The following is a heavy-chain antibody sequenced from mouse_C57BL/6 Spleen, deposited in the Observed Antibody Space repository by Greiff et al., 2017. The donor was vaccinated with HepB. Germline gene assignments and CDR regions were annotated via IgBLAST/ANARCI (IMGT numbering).Heavy chain of an antibody. V-gene: IGHV1-26*01. CDR3: ARDLDGYCFDY. J-gene: IGHJ2*01. CDR2: INPNNGGT. CDR1: GYTFTDYY. Sequence: VQLQQSGPELVKPGASVKISCKASGYTFTDYYMNWVKQSHGKSLEWIGDINPNNGGTSYNQKFKGKATLTVEKSSSTAYMELRSLTSEDSAVYYCARDLDGYCFDYWGQGTTLTVSS. D-gene: IGHD2-3*01.